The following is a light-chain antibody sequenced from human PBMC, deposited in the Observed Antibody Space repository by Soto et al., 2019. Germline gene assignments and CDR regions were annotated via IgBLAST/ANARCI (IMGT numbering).Light chain of an antibody. V-gene: IGLV2-14*01. J-gene: IGLJ2*01. Sequence: QSVLTQPASVSGSPGQSITISCTGTSSDVGSYDYVSWYQQHPGKAPKLLIFDVSKRPSGVSYRFSGSKSGNTASLTISGLQAEDEADYYCSSYASSITLVFGGGTKVTVL. CDR2: DVS. CDR3: SSYASSITLV. CDR1: SSDVGSYDY.